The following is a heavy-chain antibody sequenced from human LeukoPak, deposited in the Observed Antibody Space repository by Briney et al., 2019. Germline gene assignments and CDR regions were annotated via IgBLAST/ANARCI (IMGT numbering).Heavy chain of an antibody. J-gene: IGHJ4*02. Sequence: GGSLRLSCAASGFTVSSNYMSWVRQAPGKGLEWVSVIYRSGSTDYADSVKGRFTISRDSFKNTLYLQMNSLRAEDTAVYYCAKDRGYSSGWRYDYWGQGTLVTVSS. V-gene: IGHV3-53*01. D-gene: IGHD6-19*01. CDR3: AKDRGYSSGWRYDY. CDR1: GFTVSSNY. CDR2: IYRSGST.